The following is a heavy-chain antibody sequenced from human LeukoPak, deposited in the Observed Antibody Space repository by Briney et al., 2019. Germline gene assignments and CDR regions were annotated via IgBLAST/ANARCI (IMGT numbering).Heavy chain of an antibody. V-gene: IGHV3-48*01. J-gene: IGHJ4*02. CDR2: ISVSGGVR. Sequence: GGSLRLSCVASGYPFSSYSMNWIRQAPGKGLEWVSYISVSGGVRSYADSVKGRFTISRDDARNSLYLQMNSLRAEDTAVYYCARESAEYSSGWYYYWGQGTLVTVSS. CDR3: ARESAEYSSGWYYY. D-gene: IGHD6-19*01. CDR1: GYPFSSYS.